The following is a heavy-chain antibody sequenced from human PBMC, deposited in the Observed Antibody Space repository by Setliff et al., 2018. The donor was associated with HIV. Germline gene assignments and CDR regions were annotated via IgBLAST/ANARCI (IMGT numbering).Heavy chain of an antibody. CDR2: IYYSGKN. V-gene: IGHV4-59*11. CDR1: GDSFGNHD. Sequence: SETLSLTCTVSGDSFGNHDWNWIRQPPGKGLEWIGNIYYSGKNNYNPFLKSRVTISLDTSKNQFSLKLTSVTASDTAVYYCARDQSDWFYWGQGTLVTVSS. CDR3: ARDQSDWFY. J-gene: IGHJ4*02. D-gene: IGHD3-3*01.